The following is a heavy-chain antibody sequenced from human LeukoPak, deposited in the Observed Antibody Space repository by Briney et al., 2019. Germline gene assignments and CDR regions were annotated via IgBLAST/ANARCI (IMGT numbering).Heavy chain of an antibody. CDR1: GFTFSSYA. CDR2: ISGSGGST. V-gene: IGHV3-23*01. CDR3: ATDRGLSYFDY. J-gene: IGHJ4*02. Sequence: GGSLRLSCAASGFTFSSYAMSWVRQAPGKRLEWVSDISGSGGSTYYAESVKGRFTVSRDNSKNTLYLQMNSLRDEDTAVYYCATDRGLSYFDYWGQGTLVTVSS.